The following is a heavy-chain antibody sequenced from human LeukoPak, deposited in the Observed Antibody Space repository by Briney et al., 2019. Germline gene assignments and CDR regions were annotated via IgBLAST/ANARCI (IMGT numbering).Heavy chain of an antibody. Sequence: ASVKVSCKASGGTFSSYAISWVRQAPGQGLEWMGRIIPILGIANYAQKFQGRVTITADKSTSTAYMELSSLRSEDTAVYYCARDVDTAMVSEDYWGQGTLVTVSS. CDR1: GGTFSSYA. CDR3: ARDVDTAMVSEDY. J-gene: IGHJ4*02. D-gene: IGHD5-18*01. V-gene: IGHV1-69*04. CDR2: IIPILGIA.